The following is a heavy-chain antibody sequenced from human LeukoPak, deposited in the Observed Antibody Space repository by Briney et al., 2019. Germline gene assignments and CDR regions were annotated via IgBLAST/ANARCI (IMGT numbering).Heavy chain of an antibody. CDR2: IWYDGSKK. D-gene: IGHD6-13*01. CDR1: GFTFRYG. CDR3: AKQGTFTSSSSWFLDS. J-gene: IGHJ4*02. V-gene: IGHV3-33*06. Sequence: GGSLRLSCAASGFTFRYGIHWVRQAPGKGLEGVGGIWYDGSKKENAESVKGGFTISRENSKNTVYLQMTSLRVEDTAMYYCAKQGTFTSSSSWFLDSWGQGTLVTVSS.